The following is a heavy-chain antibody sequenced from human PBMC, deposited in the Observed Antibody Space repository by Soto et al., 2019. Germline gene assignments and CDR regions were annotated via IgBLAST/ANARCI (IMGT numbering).Heavy chain of an antibody. D-gene: IGHD3-3*01. V-gene: IGHV4-31*03. Sequence: QVQLQESGPGLVKPSQTLSLTRTVSGGSISSGGYYWSWIRQHPGKGLEWIGYIYYSGSTYYNPSLKSRVTISVDTSKNQFSLKLSSVTAADTAVYYCARSGRITIFGVVIRNDYYGMDVWGQGTTVTVSS. CDR2: IYYSGST. CDR1: GGSISSGGYY. CDR3: ARSGRITIFGVVIRNDYYGMDV. J-gene: IGHJ6*02.